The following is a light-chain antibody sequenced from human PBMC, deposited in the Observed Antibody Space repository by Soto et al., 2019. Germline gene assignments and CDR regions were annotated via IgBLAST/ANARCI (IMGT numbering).Light chain of an antibody. CDR3: QQYNNNSPWT. Sequence: IQMTQSPSTLSASVGDRVTITCRASQSISYWLAWYQQKPGKAPRLLIYDASSLESEVPSRFSGSGSGTEFTLTISSLQPDDFSTYYCQQYNNNSPWTFGQGTKVKSN. CDR2: DAS. V-gene: IGKV1-5*01. J-gene: IGKJ1*01. CDR1: QSISYW.